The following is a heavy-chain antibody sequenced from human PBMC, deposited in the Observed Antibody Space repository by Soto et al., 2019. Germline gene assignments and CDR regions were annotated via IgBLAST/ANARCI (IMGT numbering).Heavy chain of an antibody. V-gene: IGHV4-61*01. CDR3: ARERFWSGYRGFDP. CDR2: IYYSGST. J-gene: IGHJ5*02. D-gene: IGHD3-3*01. CDR1: GGSVSSGSYY. Sequence: SESLSLTCTVSGGSVSSGSYYWSWIRQPPGKGLEWIGYIYYSGSTNYNPSLKSRVTISVDTSQNQFSLKLSSVTAADRAVYYCARERFWSGYRGFDPWGQGTLVTVSS.